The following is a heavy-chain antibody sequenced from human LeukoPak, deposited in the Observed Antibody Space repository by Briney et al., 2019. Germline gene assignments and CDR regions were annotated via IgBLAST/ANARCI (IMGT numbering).Heavy chain of an antibody. CDR1: GGSLNSSNW. CDR2: VYVSGGT. CDR3: AKDMGSDY. D-gene: IGHD1-26*01. Sequence: SETLSLTCDVSGGSLNSSNWWNWVRQAPGKGLEWIGEVYVSGGTNSNPSLKSRVPMSVDKSKNQFYLTLCYPTAPGTAVLYCAKDMGSDYWGQGTLVIVSS. V-gene: IGHV4-4*02. J-gene: IGHJ4*02.